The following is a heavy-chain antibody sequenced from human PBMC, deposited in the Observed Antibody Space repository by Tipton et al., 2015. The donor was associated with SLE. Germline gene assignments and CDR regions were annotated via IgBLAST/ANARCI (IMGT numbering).Heavy chain of an antibody. Sequence: QLVQSGAEVKKPGASVKVSCKASGYTFTSYGISWVRQATGQGLEWMGWMNPNSGNTGYAQKFQGRVTMTRNTSISTAYMELSSLRSEDTAVYYCARGHASLKAPEVDPWGQGTLVTVSS. CDR2: MNPNSGNT. CDR1: GYTFTSYG. CDR3: ARGHASLKAPEVDP. J-gene: IGHJ5*02. D-gene: IGHD2-2*01. V-gene: IGHV1-8*02.